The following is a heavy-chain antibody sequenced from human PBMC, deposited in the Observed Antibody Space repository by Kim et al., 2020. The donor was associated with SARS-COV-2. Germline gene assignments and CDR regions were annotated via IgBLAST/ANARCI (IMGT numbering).Heavy chain of an antibody. CDR2: TYYRSRWYY. Sequence: SQTLSLTCAISGDSVSSNTAACNWIRQSPSRGLEWLGRTYYRSRWYYDYAVSVKSRATISPDTSRNQFSLQLNSVTPDDTAIYYCARGAIAVAGPRLPDYWGQGTLVTVSS. CDR1: GDSVSSNTAA. CDR3: ARGAIAVAGPRLPDY. J-gene: IGHJ4*02. D-gene: IGHD6-19*01. V-gene: IGHV6-1*01.